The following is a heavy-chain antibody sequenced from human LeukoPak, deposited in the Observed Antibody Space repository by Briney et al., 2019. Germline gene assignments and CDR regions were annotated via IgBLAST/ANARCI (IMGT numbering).Heavy chain of an antibody. V-gene: IGHV5-10-1*01. CDR3: ARQYSSGWYGASSYGIDY. CDR1: GYSFTSYW. D-gene: IGHD6-19*01. CDR2: IDPSDSYT. J-gene: IGHJ4*02. Sequence: GESLKISCKGSGYSFTSYWISWVRQMPGKGLEWMGRIDPSDSYTNYSPSFQGHVTISADKSISTAYLQWSSLKASDTAMYYCARQYSSGWYGASSYGIDYWGQGTLVTVSS.